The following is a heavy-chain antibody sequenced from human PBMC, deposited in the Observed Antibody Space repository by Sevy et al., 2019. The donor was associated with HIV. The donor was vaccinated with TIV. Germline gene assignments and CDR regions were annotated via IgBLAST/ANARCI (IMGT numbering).Heavy chain of an antibody. V-gene: IGHV3-23*01. Sequence: GGSLRLSCAASGFTFSSYAMSWVRQAPGKGLEWVSAISGSGGSTYYADSVKGRFTISRDNSKNTLYLQMNSLRAEDTAVYYCAKTLLRFLEWRAFDYWGQGTLVTVSS. CDR3: AKTLLRFLEWRAFDY. CDR1: GFTFSSYA. J-gene: IGHJ4*02. D-gene: IGHD3-3*01. CDR2: ISGSGGST.